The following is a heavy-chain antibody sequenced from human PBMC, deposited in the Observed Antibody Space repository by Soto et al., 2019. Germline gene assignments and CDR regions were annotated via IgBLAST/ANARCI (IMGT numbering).Heavy chain of an antibody. CDR1: GFTFNSYA. D-gene: IGHD3-3*01. CDR3: AKGDFFGVLTAH. V-gene: IGHV3-23*01. J-gene: IGHJ4*02. Sequence: GGSLRLSCAASGFTFNSYAMSWVRQAPGKELEWVSSISDSGTSTYYADSVKGRFTISRDDSNNTLYLQMNSLRAEDTAVYYCAKGDFFGVLTAHWGQGTLVTVSS. CDR2: ISDSGTST.